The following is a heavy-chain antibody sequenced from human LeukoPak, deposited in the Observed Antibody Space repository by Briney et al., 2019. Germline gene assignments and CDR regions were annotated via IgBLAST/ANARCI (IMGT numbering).Heavy chain of an antibody. V-gene: IGHV3-48*02. D-gene: IGHD5-24*01. CDR2: ISSRSFTI. J-gene: IGHJ6*02. CDR3: ARVRDGYSYYYYGMDV. CDR1: GFTFTSYS. Sequence: PGGSLRLSCAASGFTFTSYSMNWVRQAPGKGLEWVSYISSRSFTIYYADSVKGRFTISRDNAKNSLYLLMNSLRNEDAAVYYCARVRDGYSYYYYGMDVWGQGTTVTVSS.